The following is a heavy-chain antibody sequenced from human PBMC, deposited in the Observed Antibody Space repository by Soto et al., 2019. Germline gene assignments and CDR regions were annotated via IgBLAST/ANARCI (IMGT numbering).Heavy chain of an antibody. CDR2: IKSDGSST. D-gene: IGHD3-10*01. CDR3: ARSVRSGSFPYYYYAMDV. CDR1: GFTSSNYW. J-gene: IGHJ6*02. Sequence: GGSLRLSCASSGFTSSNYWMKWVRQAPGKGLVWVSRIKSDGSSTSYADSVKGRFTISRDNAKNTLDLQMHGLRAEDMAVYYCARSVRSGSFPYYYYAMDVWGQGTTVTVSS. V-gene: IGHV3-74*01.